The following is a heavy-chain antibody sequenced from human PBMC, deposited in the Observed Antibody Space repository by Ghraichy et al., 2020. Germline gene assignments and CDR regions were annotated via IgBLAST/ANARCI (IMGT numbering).Heavy chain of an antibody. D-gene: IGHD6-13*01. CDR1: GYTFTSYG. CDR3: ARGGYSSSWYGKGRLYNWFDP. Sequence: ASVKVSCKASGYTFTSYGISWVRQAPGQGLEWMGWISAYNGNTNYAQKLQGRVTMTTDTSTSTAYMELRSLRSDDTAVYYCARGGYSSSWYGKGRLYNWFDPWGQGTLVTVSS. CDR2: ISAYNGNT. V-gene: IGHV1-18*01. J-gene: IGHJ5*02.